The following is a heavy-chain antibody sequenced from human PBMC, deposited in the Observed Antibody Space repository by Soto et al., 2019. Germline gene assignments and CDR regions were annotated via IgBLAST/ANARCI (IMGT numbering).Heavy chain of an antibody. J-gene: IGHJ1*01. Sequence: QVPLVESGGGLVKPGGSLRLSSAASGFAFSDYYMSWIRQAPGKGLEWISYISGTANTIFYADSVKGRFTISRDNAKNSLYLQMNSLRAEDTAVYYCAREGNRFQHWGQGTLVTVSS. D-gene: IGHD3-10*01. V-gene: IGHV3-11*01. CDR3: AREGNRFQH. CDR2: ISGTANTI. CDR1: GFAFSDYY.